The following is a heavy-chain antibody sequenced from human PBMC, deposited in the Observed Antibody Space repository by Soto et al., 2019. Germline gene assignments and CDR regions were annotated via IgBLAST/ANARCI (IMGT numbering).Heavy chain of an antibody. CDR3: ARYGDYLYYFDY. J-gene: IGHJ4*02. CDR2: IYSGGGT. D-gene: IGHD4-17*01. Sequence: GGSLRLSCAASGFTVSNNYMSWVRQAPGKGLEWVSVIYSGGGTYYADSVKGRFTISRDNSKNTLYLQMNSLRAEDTAVYYCARYGDYLYYFDYWGPGTLVTVSS. V-gene: IGHV3-53*01. CDR1: GFTVSNNY.